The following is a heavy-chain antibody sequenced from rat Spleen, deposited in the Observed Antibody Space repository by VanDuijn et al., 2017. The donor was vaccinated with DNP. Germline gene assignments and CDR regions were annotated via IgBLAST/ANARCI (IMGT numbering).Heavy chain of an antibody. CDR2: ISYSGNT. CDR3: ARYRITTRDYFDY. D-gene: IGHD1-10*01. J-gene: IGHJ2*01. Sequence: EVQLQESGPGLVKPSQSLSLTCSVTGYSITSNYWGWIRKFPGNQMEWMGYISYSGNTNYNPSLKSRISITRDTSKNQFSLQLNSVSPEDTATYYCARYRITTRDYFDYWGQGVMVTVSS. V-gene: IGHV3-1*01. CDR1: GYSITSNY.